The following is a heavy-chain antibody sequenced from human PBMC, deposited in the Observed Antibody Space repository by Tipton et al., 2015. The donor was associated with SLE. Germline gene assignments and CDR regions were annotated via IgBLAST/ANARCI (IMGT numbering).Heavy chain of an antibody. Sequence: SLRLSCAASGFTFSSYWINWVRQAPGKGLEWISYISSRSSTIYYSDSVKGRFTISRDNAKNALYLQMNSLRGEDTAVYYCARDFEIKEGLDAFDVWGQGTMVTVSS. V-gene: IGHV3-48*01. D-gene: IGHD3/OR15-3a*01. J-gene: IGHJ3*01. CDR1: GFTFSSYW. CDR2: ISSRSSTI. CDR3: ARDFEIKEGLDAFDV.